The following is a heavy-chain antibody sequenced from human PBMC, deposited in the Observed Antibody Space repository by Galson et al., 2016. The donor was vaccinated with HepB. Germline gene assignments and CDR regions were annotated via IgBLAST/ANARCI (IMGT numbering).Heavy chain of an antibody. CDR2: INPGGGST. J-gene: IGHJ4*02. V-gene: IGHV1-46*01. Sequence: SVKVSCKASGYTFTSYYMNWVRQAPGQGLEWMGIINPGGGSTTYAQKFQGRVTMTRETSTSTVYMELSSLRSEDTAVYYCARGFTDGWSPYSFDYWGQGTLVTVSS. D-gene: IGHD6-19*01. CDR3: ARGFTDGWSPYSFDY. CDR1: GYTFTSYY.